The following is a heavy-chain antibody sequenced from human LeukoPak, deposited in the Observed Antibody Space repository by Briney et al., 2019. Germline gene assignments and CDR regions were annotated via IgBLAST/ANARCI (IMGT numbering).Heavy chain of an antibody. D-gene: IGHD6-13*01. CDR3: ARSLPYGTTWYGRSDF. CDR2: IRQDGDTK. J-gene: IGHJ4*02. Sequence: PGGSLRLSCAGSGFIFSNAWMSWVRQAPGKGLEWVANIRQDGDTKYYVDSVKGRFTISRDNAMNSLYLQMNSLRAEDTAIYYCARSLPYGTTWYGRSDFWGQGTLVTVSS. CDR1: GFIFSNAW. V-gene: IGHV3-7*03.